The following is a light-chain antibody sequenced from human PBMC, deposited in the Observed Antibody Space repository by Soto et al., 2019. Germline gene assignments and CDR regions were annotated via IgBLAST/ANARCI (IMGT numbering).Light chain of an antibody. CDR2: WAS. Sequence: DIVMTQSPDSLAVSLGERATINCKSSQSVLYSSNNKNYLAWYQQKPGQPPKLLIYWASTRESGVSDRFSGSGSGTDFTLTISNLQAEDVAVYYCLQYYSTPRTFGQGTKLEIK. J-gene: IGKJ2*01. CDR3: LQYYSTPRT. V-gene: IGKV4-1*01. CDR1: QSVLYSSNNKNY.